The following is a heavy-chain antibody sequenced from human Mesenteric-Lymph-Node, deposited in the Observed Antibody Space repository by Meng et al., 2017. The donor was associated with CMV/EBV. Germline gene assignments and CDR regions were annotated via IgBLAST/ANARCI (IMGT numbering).Heavy chain of an antibody. D-gene: IGHD2-15*01. J-gene: IGHJ4*02. CDR2: IFPGASET. Sequence: KVSCKGSGYSFTNYWIAWVRQMPGKGLEWMGTIFPGASETRYSPSFQGQVTISADKSISTAYLQWTSLKASDTAIYYCARGVVSTPFDYWGQGTLVTVSS. V-gene: IGHV5-51*01. CDR3: ARGVVSTPFDY. CDR1: GYSFTNYW.